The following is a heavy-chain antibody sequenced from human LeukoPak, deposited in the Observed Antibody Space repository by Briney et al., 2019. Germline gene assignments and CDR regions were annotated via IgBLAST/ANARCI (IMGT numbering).Heavy chain of an antibody. J-gene: IGHJ4*02. D-gene: IGHD3-10*01. CDR3: AKGFLGGSGD. CDR1: RYTFSGYG. V-gene: IGHV3-30*18. CDR2: ISYDGSNK. Sequence: GGSLRLSCAASRYTFSGYGLHWVRQAQGKGLEWVAVISYDGSNKYYADSVKGRFTISRDNSKNTLYLQMNSLRAEDTAVYYCAKGFLGGSGDWGQGTLVTVSS.